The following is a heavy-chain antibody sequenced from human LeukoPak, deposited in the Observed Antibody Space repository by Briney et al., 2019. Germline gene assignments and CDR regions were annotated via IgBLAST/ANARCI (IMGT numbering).Heavy chain of an antibody. D-gene: IGHD3-22*01. CDR1: GDSVSSNSAA. J-gene: IGHJ4*02. Sequence: SQTLSLTCAISGDSVSSNSAAWHWIRQSPSRGLEWLGRTYYRSKSYNDYAVSVKSRITINPDTSKNQFSLQLNSVTPEDTAVYYCAREVGYYYDGSGYPNFDYWGQGTLVTVSS. CDR2: TYYRSKSYN. CDR3: AREVGYYYDGSGYPNFDY. V-gene: IGHV6-1*01.